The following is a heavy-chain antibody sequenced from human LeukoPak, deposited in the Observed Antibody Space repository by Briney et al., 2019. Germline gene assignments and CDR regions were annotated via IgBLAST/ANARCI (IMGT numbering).Heavy chain of an antibody. J-gene: IGHJ4*02. CDR3: ARCKIGSHFDY. D-gene: IGHD3-10*01. V-gene: IGHV3-53*01. Sequence: PGGSLRLSCAASGLTVTNACMAWVRQAPGTELEWVSVIYIGGSTYYGDSVKGRFTISRDSSENTVYLQMTSLRVEDTAVYYCARCKIGSHFDYWGQGTLVTVSS. CDR1: GLTVTNAC. CDR2: IYIGGST.